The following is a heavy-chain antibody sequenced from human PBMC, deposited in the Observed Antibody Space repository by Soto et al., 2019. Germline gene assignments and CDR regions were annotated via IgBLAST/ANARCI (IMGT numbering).Heavy chain of an antibody. J-gene: IGHJ4*02. CDR2: ISGSGIST. V-gene: IGHV3-23*01. Sequence: GGSLRLSCAASGFTFSSYAMTWVRQAPGKGLEWVSSISGSGISTYYADSVKGRFTISKDNSKNTLYLQMNSLRAEDAAVYYCAKSAGSNAYYPNDYWGQGTLVTVSS. D-gene: IGHD3-16*01. CDR3: AKSAGSNAYYPNDY. CDR1: GFTFSSYA.